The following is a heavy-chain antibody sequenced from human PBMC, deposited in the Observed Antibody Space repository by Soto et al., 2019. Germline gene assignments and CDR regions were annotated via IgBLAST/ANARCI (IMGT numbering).Heavy chain of an antibody. CDR2: ISAYNGNT. CDR1: GYTFTSYG. Sequence: QVQLVQSGAEVKKPGASVKVSCKASGYTFTSYGISWVRQAPGQGLEWMGWISAYNGNTKYAQKLQGRVIMTTDTPTSTGYMELGSLRPDDRAVYSFARDSPPVDYWGQGDLVTVSS. CDR3: ARDSPPVDY. V-gene: IGHV1-18*01. J-gene: IGHJ4*02.